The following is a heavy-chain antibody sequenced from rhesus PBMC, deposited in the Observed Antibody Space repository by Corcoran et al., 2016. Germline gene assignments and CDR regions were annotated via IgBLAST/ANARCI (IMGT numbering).Heavy chain of an antibody. CDR1: GGSISSNY. CDR3: ASRSGSYYYLDY. V-gene: IGHV4-160*01. Sequence: QVQLQESGPGLVKPSETLSLTCAVSGGSISSNYWSWIRQPPGKGLEWIGYIYGSSGYTYYNPSLKSRVTISTDTSKNQFSLKLSSVTAADTAVYYCASRSGSYYYLDYWGQGVLVTVSS. J-gene: IGHJ4*01. CDR2: IYGSSGYT. D-gene: IGHD3-16*01.